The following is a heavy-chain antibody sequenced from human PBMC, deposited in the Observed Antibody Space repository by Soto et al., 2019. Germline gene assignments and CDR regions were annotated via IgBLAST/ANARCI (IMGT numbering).Heavy chain of an antibody. D-gene: IGHD3-9*01. CDR2: IIPIFGTA. CDR1: GGTFSSYA. J-gene: IGHJ6*02. Sequence: SVKVSCKASGGTFSSYAISWVRQAPGQGLEWMGGIIPIFGTANYAQKFQGRGTITADESTSTAYMAMSSLRSEDTAVDYCARGLVPRQILTGYSAPQPSNYYYYGMDVWGQGTTVTVSS. V-gene: IGHV1-69*13. CDR3: ARGLVPRQILTGYSAPQPSNYYYYGMDV.